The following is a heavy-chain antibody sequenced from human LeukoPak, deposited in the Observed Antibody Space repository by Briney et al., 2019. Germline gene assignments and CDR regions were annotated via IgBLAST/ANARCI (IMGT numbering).Heavy chain of an antibody. CDR3: TRSGSGWYYDY. J-gene: IGHJ4*02. CDR1: GFTFRGSA. D-gene: IGHD6-19*01. CDR2: IRSKAGSYAT. Sequence: GGSLRLSCAASGFTFRGSAMHWVRQASGKGLEWLGRIRSKAGSYATAYAESVKGRFTVSRDDSKNTAYLQMNSLKTEDTAVYYCTRSGSGWYYDYWGQGTLVTVSS. V-gene: IGHV3-73*01.